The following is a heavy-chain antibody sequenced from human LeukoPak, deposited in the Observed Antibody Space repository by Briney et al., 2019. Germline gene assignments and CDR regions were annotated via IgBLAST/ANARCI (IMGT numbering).Heavy chain of an antibody. CDR3: AELGITMIGGV. V-gene: IGHV3-48*03. CDR2: ISSSGSTI. D-gene: IGHD3-10*02. Sequence: PGGSLRLSCAASGFTFSSYEMNWVRQAPGKGLEWVSYISSSGSTIYYADSVKGRFTISRDNAKNSPYLQMNSLRAEDTAVYYCAELGITMIGGVWGKETTVTISS. J-gene: IGHJ6*04. CDR1: GFTFSSYE.